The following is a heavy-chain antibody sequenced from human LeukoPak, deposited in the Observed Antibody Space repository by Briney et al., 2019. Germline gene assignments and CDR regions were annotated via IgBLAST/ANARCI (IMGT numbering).Heavy chain of an antibody. J-gene: IGHJ4*02. Sequence: GGSLRLSCAASGFTFSSYAMSWVRQAPGKGLEWVSAISGSGGSTYYADSVKGRFTISRVNSKNTLYLQMNSLRAEDTAVYYCAKDVPSVPAATNPLFDYWGQGTLVTVSS. CDR1: GFTFSSYA. CDR3: AKDVPSVPAATNPLFDY. D-gene: IGHD2-2*01. CDR2: ISGSGGST. V-gene: IGHV3-23*01.